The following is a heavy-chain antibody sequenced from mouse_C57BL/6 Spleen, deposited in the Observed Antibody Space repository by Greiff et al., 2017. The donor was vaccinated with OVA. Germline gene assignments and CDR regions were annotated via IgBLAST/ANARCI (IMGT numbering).Heavy chain of an antibody. CDR3: AREAYYSNGFAY. D-gene: IGHD2-5*01. CDR2: INPSNGGT. CDR1: GYTFTDYY. J-gene: IGHJ3*01. V-gene: IGHV1-26*01. Sequence: EVQLQHSGPELVKPGASVKISCKASGYTFTDYYMNWVKQSHGKSLEWIGNINPSNGGTNYNEKFKSKATLTVDKSSSTAYMQLSSLTSEDSAVYYCAREAYYSNGFAYWGQGTLVTVSA.